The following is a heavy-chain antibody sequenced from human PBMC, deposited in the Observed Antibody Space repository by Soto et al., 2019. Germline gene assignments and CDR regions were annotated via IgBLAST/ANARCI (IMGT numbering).Heavy chain of an antibody. V-gene: IGHV3-23*01. J-gene: IGHJ6*02. D-gene: IGHD5-18*01. CDR3: AKDRDTGMAPLYYYGMDV. CDR2: ISGSGGST. CDR1: GFTFSSYA. Sequence: GGSLRLSCAASGFTFSSYAMSWVRQAPGKGLEWVSAISGSGGSTYYADSVKGRFTISRDNSKNTLYRQMNSLRAEDTAVYYCAKDRDTGMAPLYYYGMDVWGQGTTVTVSS.